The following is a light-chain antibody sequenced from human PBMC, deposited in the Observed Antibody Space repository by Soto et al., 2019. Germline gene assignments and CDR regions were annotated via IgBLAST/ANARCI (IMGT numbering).Light chain of an antibody. Sequence: DIQMTQSPSTLSASVGDRVTITCRASQSVSIWLAWYQQKPGKAPKLLIYKASSLESGVPSRFSGSGSGTEFTLTISSLQPDDFATYYCQQYNSHTWTFGQGTKVEIK. CDR1: QSVSIW. V-gene: IGKV1-5*03. J-gene: IGKJ1*01. CDR2: KAS. CDR3: QQYNSHTWT.